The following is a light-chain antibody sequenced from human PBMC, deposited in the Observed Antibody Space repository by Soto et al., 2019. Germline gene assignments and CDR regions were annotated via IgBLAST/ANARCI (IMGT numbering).Light chain of an antibody. CDR1: NGHTTYA. J-gene: IGLJ3*02. CDR2: VNGDGRH. V-gene: IGLV4-69*01. CDR3: QTWGTGVQV. Sequence: QSLLTQSPSASASLGASVKLTCTLNNGHTTYAIAWHQQQPEKGPRFLMKVNGDGRHNKGDGIPDRFSGSSSGAERYLTISRLLSEDEGDYYCQTWGTGVQVFGGGTKLTVL.